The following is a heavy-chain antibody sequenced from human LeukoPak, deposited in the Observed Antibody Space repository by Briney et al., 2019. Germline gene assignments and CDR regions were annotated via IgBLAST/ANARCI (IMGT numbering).Heavy chain of an antibody. V-gene: IGHV3-23*01. CDR1: GFTFSSYA. CDR3: AKSKEPMTTVTGGYFDY. D-gene: IGHD4-17*01. Sequence: PGGSLRLSCAASGFTFSSYAMSWVRQAPGKGLEWVSAISGSGGSTYYADSVKGRFTISRDNSKNTLYLQMNSLRAEDTAVYYCAKSKEPMTTVTGGYFDYWGQGTLVTVSS. J-gene: IGHJ4*02. CDR2: ISGSGGST.